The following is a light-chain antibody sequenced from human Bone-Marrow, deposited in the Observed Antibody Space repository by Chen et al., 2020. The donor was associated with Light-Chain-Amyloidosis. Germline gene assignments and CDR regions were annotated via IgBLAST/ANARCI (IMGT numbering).Light chain of an antibody. CDR3: QVWDRSSDRPV. Sequence: SSVLTQPSSVSVAPGQTATTACGGNNIGSTSGHWYQQTPGEAPLLVVYDDSDRPSGTPERLSGSNSGNTATLTISRVEAGDEADYYCQVWDRSSDRPVFGGGTKLTVL. V-gene: IGLV3-21*02. J-gene: IGLJ3*02. CDR1: NIGSTS. CDR2: DDS.